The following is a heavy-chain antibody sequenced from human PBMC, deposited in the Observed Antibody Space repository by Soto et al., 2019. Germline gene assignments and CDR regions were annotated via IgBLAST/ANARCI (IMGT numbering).Heavy chain of an antibody. CDR1: GLTFSSYA. CDR3: AKYGGSYFDY. J-gene: IGHJ4*02. CDR2: ISGSGGST. D-gene: IGHD3-16*01. Sequence: GGSLRLSCAASGLTFSSYAMSWARQAPGKGLEWVSAISGSGGSTYYEDCVKGRFTISRDNSKNKLYLQMNSLRAEVTSVYYCAKYGGSYFDYWGQGTLVTVSS. V-gene: IGHV3-23*01.